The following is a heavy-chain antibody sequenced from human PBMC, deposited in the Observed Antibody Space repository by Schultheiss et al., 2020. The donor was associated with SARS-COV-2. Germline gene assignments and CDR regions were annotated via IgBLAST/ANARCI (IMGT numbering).Heavy chain of an antibody. CDR3: AHVVVAATVFWFDP. Sequence: SGPTLVKPTQTLTLTCTFSGFSLSTSGVGVGWIRQPPGKALERLALIYWDDDKRYSPSLKSRLTITKDTSKNQVVLTMTNMDPVDTATYYCAHVVVAATVFWFDPWGQGTLVTVSS. V-gene: IGHV2-5*02. CDR1: GFSLSTSGVG. J-gene: IGHJ5*02. CDR2: IYWDDDK. D-gene: IGHD2-15*01.